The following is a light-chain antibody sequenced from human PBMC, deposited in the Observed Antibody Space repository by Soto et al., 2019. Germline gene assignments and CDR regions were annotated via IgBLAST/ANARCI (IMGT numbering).Light chain of an antibody. CDR2: RVS. CDR3: QQYGSSRT. J-gene: IGKJ1*01. V-gene: IGKV3-15*01. Sequence: IMMTQSPATLSVSLGERATLSCRAGQTIYSNVAWYQQRPGQAPRLLIYRVSTRATGVPARFSGSGSGTEFTLTISRLEPEDFAVYYCQQYGSSRTFGQGTKVDIK. CDR1: QTIYSN.